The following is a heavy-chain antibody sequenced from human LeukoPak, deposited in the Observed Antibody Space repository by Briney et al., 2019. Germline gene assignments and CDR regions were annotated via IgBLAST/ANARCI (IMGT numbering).Heavy chain of an antibody. D-gene: IGHD2-15*01. J-gene: IGHJ6*02. CDR1: GFTFSSYG. V-gene: IGHV3-33*01. Sequence: GRSLRLSCAASGFTFSSYGMHWVRQAPGKGLEWVAVIWYDGSNKYYADSVKGRFTISRDNSKNTLYLQMNSLRAEDTAVYYCARDRVVVAAKGYYYYGMDVWGQGTTVTVSS. CDR2: IWYDGSNK. CDR3: ARDRVVVAAKGYYYYGMDV.